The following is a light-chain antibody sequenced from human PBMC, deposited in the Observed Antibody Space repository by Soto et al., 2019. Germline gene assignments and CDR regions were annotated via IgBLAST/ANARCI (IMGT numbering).Light chain of an antibody. J-gene: IGKJ2*01. CDR1: QSLLHSNGYNY. CDR3: MQALQTPAYT. Sequence: DVVMTQSPLSLPVTPGEPASISCRSSQSLLHSNGYNYLDWYLQKPGQSPQLLIYLGSNRASEVPDRFSGSGAGTDVTLKISRVEAEDVGVYYCMQALQTPAYTLGQGTKLEIK. V-gene: IGKV2-28*01. CDR2: LGS.